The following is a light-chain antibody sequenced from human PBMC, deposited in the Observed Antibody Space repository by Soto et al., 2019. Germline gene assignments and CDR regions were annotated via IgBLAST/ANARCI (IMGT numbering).Light chain of an antibody. CDR3: SSYTSSSTPLCV. Sequence: QSVLTQPASVSGSPGQSITISCTGTSSVVGGYNYVSWYQQHPGKAPKLMIYDVSNRPSGVSNRFSGSKSGNTVSLTISGLQAEDEADYYCSSYTSSSTPLCVFGTGTKVTV. V-gene: IGLV2-14*01. J-gene: IGLJ1*01. CDR1: SSVVGGYNY. CDR2: DVS.